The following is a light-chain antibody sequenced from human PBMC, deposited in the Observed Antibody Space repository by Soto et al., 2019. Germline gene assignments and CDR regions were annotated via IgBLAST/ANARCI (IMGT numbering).Light chain of an antibody. J-gene: IGKJ1*01. V-gene: IGKV1-5*01. CDR1: QSISHF. Sequence: DIQMTQSPSTLSASVGDRVTLTCRASQSISHFLAWYQQKPGKVPKLLIYDASNLGSGVPSRFSGSGSGTDFTLTISSLQPDDFATYYCQQYNSYSWTFGQGTKVDNK. CDR2: DAS. CDR3: QQYNSYSWT.